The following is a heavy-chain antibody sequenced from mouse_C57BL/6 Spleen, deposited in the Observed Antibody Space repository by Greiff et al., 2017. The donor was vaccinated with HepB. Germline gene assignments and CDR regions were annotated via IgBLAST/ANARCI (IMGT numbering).Heavy chain of an antibody. CDR2: IFPGSGST. Sequence: VKLMESGPELVKPGASVKISCKASGYTFTDYYINWVKQRPGQGLEWIGWIFPGSGSTYYNEKFKGKATLTVDKSSSTAYMLLSSLTSEDSAVYFCARNYGSTLYWYFDVWGTGTTVTVSS. D-gene: IGHD1-1*01. CDR1: GYTFTDYY. V-gene: IGHV1-75*01. J-gene: IGHJ1*03. CDR3: ARNYGSTLYWYFDV.